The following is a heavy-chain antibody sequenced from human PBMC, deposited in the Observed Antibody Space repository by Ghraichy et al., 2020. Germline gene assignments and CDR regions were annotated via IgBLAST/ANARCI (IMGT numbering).Heavy chain of an antibody. CDR2: ISSSSSTI. V-gene: IGHV3-48*02. Sequence: GGSLRLSCAASGFTFSSYSMNWVRQAPGKGLEWVSYISSSSSTIYYADSVKGRFTISRDNAKNSLYLQMNSLRDEDTAVYYCATHKPYCGGDCYDRYYYYGMDVWGQGTTVTVSS. D-gene: IGHD2-21*02. CDR1: GFTFSSYS. J-gene: IGHJ6*02. CDR3: ATHKPYCGGDCYDRYYYYGMDV.